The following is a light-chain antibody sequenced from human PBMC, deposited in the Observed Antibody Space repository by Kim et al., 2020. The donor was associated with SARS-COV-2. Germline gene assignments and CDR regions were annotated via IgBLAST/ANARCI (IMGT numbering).Light chain of an antibody. V-gene: IGKV1-5*03. CDR1: QDIVSW. Sequence: IQMTQSPSTLSASVGDRVTITCRASQDIVSWLAWYQQKPGKAPRLLISKASILESGVPSRFSGSGSATEFTLTISSLQPDDFATYYCQQYDIHWTFGQGTKVDIK. CDR3: QQYDIHWT. J-gene: IGKJ1*01. CDR2: KAS.